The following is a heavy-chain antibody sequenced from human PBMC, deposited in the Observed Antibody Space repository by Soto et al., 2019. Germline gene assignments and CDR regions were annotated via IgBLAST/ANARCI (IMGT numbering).Heavy chain of an antibody. D-gene: IGHD6-6*01. CDR2: IYYSGST. Sequence: SETLSLTCTVSGGSISSGGYYWSWIRQHPGKGLEWIGYIYYSGSTYYNPSLKSRVTISVDTSKNQFSLKLSSVTAADTAVYYCAREYSSSHLDYWGQGTLVTVSS. J-gene: IGHJ4*02. CDR3: AREYSSSHLDY. CDR1: GGSISSGGYY. V-gene: IGHV4-31*03.